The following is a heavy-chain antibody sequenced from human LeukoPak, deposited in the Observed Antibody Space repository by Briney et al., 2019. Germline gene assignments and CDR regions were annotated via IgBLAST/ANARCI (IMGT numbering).Heavy chain of an antibody. D-gene: IGHD3-3*01. J-gene: IGHJ2*01. CDR1: GFTFSTYW. CDR3: ARAEWSNWYFDL. CDR2: IKQDGSEK. Sequence: GGSLRLSCAASGFTFSTYWMNWVRQAPGKGLEWVANIKQDGSEKYYVDSVKGRFTLSRDNAKNSLYLQMNSLRAEDTAVYYCARAEWSNWYFDLWGRGTLVTVSS. V-gene: IGHV3-7*03.